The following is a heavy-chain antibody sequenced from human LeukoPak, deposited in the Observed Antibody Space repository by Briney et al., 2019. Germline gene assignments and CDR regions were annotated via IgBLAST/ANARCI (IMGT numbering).Heavy chain of an antibody. Sequence: GGSLRLSCTASGFTFGDYAMSWFRQAPGKGLEWVGFIRSKAYGGTTEYAASVKGRFTISRDDSKSIAYLQMNSLRTEDTAVYYCVTAAIVVDYWGQGTLVTVSS. V-gene: IGHV3-49*03. J-gene: IGHJ4*02. CDR2: IRSKAYGGTT. D-gene: IGHD2/OR15-2a*01. CDR1: GFTFGDYA. CDR3: VTAAIVVDY.